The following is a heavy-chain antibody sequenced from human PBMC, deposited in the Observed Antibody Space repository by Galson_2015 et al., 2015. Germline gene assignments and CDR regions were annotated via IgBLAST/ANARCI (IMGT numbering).Heavy chain of an antibody. Sequence: QSGAEVKKPGESLKISCKTSGYSFPSYFIGWVRQMPGQGLEWMGIIYPGDSDTRYSPSFQGQVTISADKSTSTAYLQWGSLEASDTAMYYCARHIFGSSGWPFQHWGQGTLVTVSS. V-gene: IGHV5-51*01. J-gene: IGHJ1*01. D-gene: IGHD6-19*01. CDR2: IYPGDSDT. CDR1: GYSFPSYF. CDR3: ARHIFGSSGWPFQH.